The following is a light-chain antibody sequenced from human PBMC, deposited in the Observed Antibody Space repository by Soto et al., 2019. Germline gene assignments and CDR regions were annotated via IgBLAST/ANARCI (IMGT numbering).Light chain of an antibody. CDR3: QQYGSSPRGYT. J-gene: IGKJ2*01. CDR1: QSVSSSY. CDR2: GAS. V-gene: IGKV3-20*01. Sequence: EIVLTQSPGTLSLSPGERATLSCRASQSVSSSYLALYQQKPGQAPRLLIYGASSRATGIPDRFSGSGSGTDFTLTISRLEPEDFAVYYCQQYGSSPRGYTFGQGTKLEIK.